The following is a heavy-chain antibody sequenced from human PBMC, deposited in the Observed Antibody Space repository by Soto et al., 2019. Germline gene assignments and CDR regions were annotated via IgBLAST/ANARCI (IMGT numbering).Heavy chain of an antibody. CDR1: GFTFSSYG. CDR3: AKAQIFGDYYYGMDV. V-gene: IGHV3-30*18. D-gene: IGHD3-3*01. Sequence: QVQLVESGGGVVQPGRSLRLSCAASGFTFSSYGMHRVRQAPGKGLEWVAVISYDGSNKYYADSVKGRFTISRDNSKNTLYLQMNSLRAEDTAVYYCAKAQIFGDYYYGMDVWGQGTTVTVSS. CDR2: ISYDGSNK. J-gene: IGHJ6*02.